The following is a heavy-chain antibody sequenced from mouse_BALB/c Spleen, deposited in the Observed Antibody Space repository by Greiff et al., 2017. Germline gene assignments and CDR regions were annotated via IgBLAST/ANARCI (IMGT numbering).Heavy chain of an antibody. CDR1: SYTFTDYA. D-gene: IGHD1-1*01. CDR2: ISTYYGNT. V-gene: IGHV1-67*01. Sequence: QVHVKQSGPELVRPGVSVKISCKGSSYTFTDYAMHWVKQSHAKSLEWIGVISTYYGNTNYNQKFKGKATMTVDKSSSTAYMELARLTSEDSAVYYCARSLYYYGSSYEAMDYWGQGTSVTVSS. CDR3: ARSLYYYGSSYEAMDY. J-gene: IGHJ4*01.